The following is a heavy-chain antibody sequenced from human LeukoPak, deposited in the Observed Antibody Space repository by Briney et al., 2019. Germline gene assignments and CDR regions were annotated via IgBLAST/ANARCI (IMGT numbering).Heavy chain of an antibody. CDR3: ARTYCSSTSCPSYAFDI. J-gene: IGHJ3*02. CDR1: GGSISSSSYY. V-gene: IGHV4-39*01. D-gene: IGHD2-2*01. CDR2: IYYSGST. Sequence: SETLSLTCTVSGGSISSSSYYWGWLRQPPGKGLEWIGSIYYSGSTYYNPSLKSRVTISVDTSKNQFSLKLSSVTAADTAVYYCARTYCSSTSCPSYAFDIWGQGTMVTVSS.